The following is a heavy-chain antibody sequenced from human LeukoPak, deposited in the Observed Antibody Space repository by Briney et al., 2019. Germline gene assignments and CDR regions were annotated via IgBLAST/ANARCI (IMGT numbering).Heavy chain of an antibody. Sequence: AGSLRLSCAASGFTFSDYYMSWIRQAPGKGLEWVSYISSSGSTIYYADSVKGRFTISRDNAKNSLYLQMNSLRAEDTAVYYCATPQARPTAYYYYGMDVWGQGPTVTVSS. CDR1: GFTFSDYY. V-gene: IGHV3-11*01. D-gene: IGHD5-18*01. CDR3: ATPQARPTAYYYYGMDV. J-gene: IGHJ6*02. CDR2: ISSSGSTI.